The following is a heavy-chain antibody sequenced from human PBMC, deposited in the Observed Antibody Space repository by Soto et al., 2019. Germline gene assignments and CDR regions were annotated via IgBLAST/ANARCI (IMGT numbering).Heavy chain of an antibody. CDR1: GFTFSSYW. Sequence: GGSLRLSCAASGFTFSSYWMHWVRQAPGKGLVWVSRINSDGSSTSYADSVKGRFTISRDNAKNTLYLQMNSLRAEDMAVYYCARVGITMVRGRVIWGQGTMVTVS. J-gene: IGHJ3*02. V-gene: IGHV3-74*01. CDR2: INSDGSST. D-gene: IGHD3-10*01. CDR3: ARVGITMVRGRVI.